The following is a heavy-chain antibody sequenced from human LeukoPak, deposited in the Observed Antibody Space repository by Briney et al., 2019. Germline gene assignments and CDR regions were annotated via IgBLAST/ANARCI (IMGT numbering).Heavy chain of an antibody. CDR3: ARDRGYYYDSSGYYYYC. Sequence: GGSLRLSCAAPGFTFSSYWMSWVRQAPGKGLEWVANIKQDGSEKYYVDSVKGRFTISRDNAKNSLYLQMNSLRAEDTAVYYCARDRGYYYDSSGYYYYCWGQGTLVTVSS. D-gene: IGHD3-22*01. J-gene: IGHJ4*02. V-gene: IGHV3-7*01. CDR2: IKQDGSEK. CDR1: GFTFSSYW.